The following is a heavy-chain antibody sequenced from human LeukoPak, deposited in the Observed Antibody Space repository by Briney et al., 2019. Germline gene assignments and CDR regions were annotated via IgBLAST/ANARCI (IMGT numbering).Heavy chain of an antibody. Sequence: SETLSLTCTVSGGSISIYYWSWIRQPPGKGLEWIGYIYYSGNTDYNPSLKSRVAISVDTSKNQFSLKLSSVTAADTAVYSCARSTGSTMFIDYWGQGTLVTVSS. V-gene: IGHV4-59*01. CDR1: GGSISIYY. D-gene: IGHD3-10*02. CDR2: IYYSGNT. J-gene: IGHJ4*02. CDR3: ARSTGSTMFIDY.